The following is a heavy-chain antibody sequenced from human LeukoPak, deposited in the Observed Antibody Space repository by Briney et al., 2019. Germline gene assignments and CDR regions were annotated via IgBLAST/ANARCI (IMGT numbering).Heavy chain of an antibody. D-gene: IGHD4-11*01. CDR1: GGCFSSGDYY. Sequence: QASETLSLTCTVSGGCFSSGDYYWSWIRQHPGKGLEWIGYIYYNGSSYYIPSLKSRVTISVDTSKNQFSLKLNSVTAADTVVYYCARGCNSNYAPCDYYYGMDVWGQGTTVTVSS. CDR2: IYYNGSS. CDR3: ARGCNSNYAPCDYYYGMDV. V-gene: IGHV4-31*03. J-gene: IGHJ6*02.